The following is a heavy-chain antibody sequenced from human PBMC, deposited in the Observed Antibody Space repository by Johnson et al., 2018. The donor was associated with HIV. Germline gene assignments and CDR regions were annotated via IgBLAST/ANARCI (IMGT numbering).Heavy chain of an antibody. CDR2: ISYDGSNK. V-gene: IGHV3-30-3*01. CDR3: ESGVTARAPLLI. J-gene: IGHJ3*02. D-gene: IGHD4-23*01. Sequence: QVQLVESGGGLVQPGGSLRLSCAASGFTFSSYAMHWVRQAPGKGLEWVAVISYDGSNKYYADSVKGRFTISRDNSKNTLYLQMNSLRAEDTAMYYCESGVTARAPLLIWGQGTMVTVSS. CDR1: GFTFSSYA.